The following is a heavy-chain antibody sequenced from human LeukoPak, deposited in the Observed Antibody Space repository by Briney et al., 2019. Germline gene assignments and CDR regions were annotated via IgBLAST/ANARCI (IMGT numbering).Heavy chain of an antibody. Sequence: SVKVSCKASGGTFSSYAISWVRQAPGQGLEWMGGIIPILGTANYAQKFQGRVTITAVESMSTAYMELSSLRSEDTAVYYCARGWLAETTVVTPYNYWGQGTLVTVSS. J-gene: IGHJ4*02. CDR2: IIPILGTA. CDR3: ARGWLAETTVVTPYNY. CDR1: GGTFSSYA. V-gene: IGHV1-69*13. D-gene: IGHD4-23*01.